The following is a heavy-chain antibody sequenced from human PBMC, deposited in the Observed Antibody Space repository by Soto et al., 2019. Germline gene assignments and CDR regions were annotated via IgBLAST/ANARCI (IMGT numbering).Heavy chain of an antibody. J-gene: IGHJ4*02. CDR3: VRGMDY. V-gene: IGHV4-31*03. CDR1: GGSISSGGYS. Sequence: QVQLQESGPGLVKPSQTLSLTCSVSGGSISSGGYSWSWIRQHPGKGLEWIGNIYYSGSTYYNPSLKSRLTISGDTSKNQFSLKLSSVTAADTAVYYCVRGMDYWGQGTLVTVSS. CDR2: IYYSGST. D-gene: IGHD3-10*01.